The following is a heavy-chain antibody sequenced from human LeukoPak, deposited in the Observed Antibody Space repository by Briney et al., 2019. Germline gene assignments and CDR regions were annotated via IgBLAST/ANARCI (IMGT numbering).Heavy chain of an antibody. CDR1: GDSFNTFY. D-gene: IGHD3-3*01. Sequence: SETLSLTCAVSGDSFNTFYWGWIRQPPGKGLEWIGQINYTGSTDYNPSLKSRVTISIDTSNIQFSLKLRSVTAADTPVYYCARVLGWSGYYNDHYYYMDVWDKGTTVTVSS. CDR3: ARVLGWSGYYNDHYYYMDV. J-gene: IGHJ6*03. V-gene: IGHV4-34*01. CDR2: INYTGST.